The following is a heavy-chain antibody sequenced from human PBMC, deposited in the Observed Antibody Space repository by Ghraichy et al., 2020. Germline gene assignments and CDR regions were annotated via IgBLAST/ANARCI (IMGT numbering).Heavy chain of an antibody. V-gene: IGHV3-48*02. J-gene: IGHJ4*02. D-gene: IGHD6-19*01. CDR1: GLTFRSYW. CDR2: ISGSSSPI. Sequence: GGSLRLSCAAPGLTFRSYWMHWVRQAPGKGLEWVSYISGSSSPIYYADSVKGRFTMSRDNAKNALYLQMNSLRDDDTAVYYCARDGGSGWDYWGQGTLVTVSS. CDR3: ARDGGSGWDY.